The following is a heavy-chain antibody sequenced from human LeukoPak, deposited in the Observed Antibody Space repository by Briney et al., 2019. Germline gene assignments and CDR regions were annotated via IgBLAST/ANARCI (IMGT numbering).Heavy chain of an antibody. CDR2: IYYSGST. V-gene: IGHV4-59*01. CDR3: ARALWFGEPYNWFDP. D-gene: IGHD3-10*01. J-gene: IGHJ5*02. Sequence: PSETLSLTCTVSGGSISSYYWSWIRQPPGKGLEWIGYIYYSGSTNYNPSLKSRVTISVDTSKNQFSLKLSSATAADTAVYYCARALWFGEPYNWFDPWGQGTLVTVSS. CDR1: GGSISSYY.